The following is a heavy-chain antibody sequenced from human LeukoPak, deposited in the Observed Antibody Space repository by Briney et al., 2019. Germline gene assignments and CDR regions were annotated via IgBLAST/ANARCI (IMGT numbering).Heavy chain of an antibody. V-gene: IGHV3-74*01. J-gene: IGHJ4*02. Sequence: GGSLRLSCAASGFTFSNAWMHWVRQAPGKGLVWVSRINSDGSSTSYADSVKGRFTISRDNAKNTLYLQMNSLRVEDTAVYYCAREWSGFGELPDYWGQGTLVTVSS. D-gene: IGHD3-10*01. CDR1: GFTFSNAW. CDR3: AREWSGFGELPDY. CDR2: INSDGSST.